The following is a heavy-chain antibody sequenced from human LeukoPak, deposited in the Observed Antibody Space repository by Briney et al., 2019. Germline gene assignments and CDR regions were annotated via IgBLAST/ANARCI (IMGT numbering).Heavy chain of an antibody. CDR1: GFTFSSYS. CDR2: LPSDGSNK. Sequence: GRSLRLSCAASGFTFSSYSMHWVRQAPGKGLEWVAILPSDGSNKYYAESVKDRFTISRDNSKNTLYLQMNSLRPEDTAVYYCARVYYDSTGYPGGIDCWGHGTLVTVSS. CDR3: ARVYYDSTGYPGGIDC. J-gene: IGHJ4*01. D-gene: IGHD3-22*01. V-gene: IGHV3-30-3*01.